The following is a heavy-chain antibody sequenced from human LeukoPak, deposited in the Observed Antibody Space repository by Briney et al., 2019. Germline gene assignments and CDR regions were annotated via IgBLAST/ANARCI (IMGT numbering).Heavy chain of an antibody. V-gene: IGHV3-21*01. CDR2: ISTSSSYI. CDR3: ARGSSNIAARNNWFDP. CDR1: GFTFSSYE. Sequence: PGGSLRLSCAASGFTFSSYEMNWVRQAPGKGLEWVSSISTSSSYINYADSVKGRFTISRDNGKKSLYLQMNSLRAEDTAVYYCARGSSNIAARNNWFDPWGQGTLVTVSS. J-gene: IGHJ5*02. D-gene: IGHD6-6*01.